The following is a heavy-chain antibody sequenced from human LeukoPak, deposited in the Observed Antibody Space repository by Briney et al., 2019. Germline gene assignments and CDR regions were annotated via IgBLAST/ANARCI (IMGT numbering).Heavy chain of an antibody. CDR1: GFIFSRSA. V-gene: IGHV1-58*01. J-gene: IGHJ3*02. CDR3: AAGNYYDSSGYYPYAFDI. D-gene: IGHD3-22*01. CDR2: IVVGSGNT. Sequence: SVKVSCKASGFIFSRSAVQWVRQARGQRLEWIGWIVVGSGNTNYAQKFQERVTMTRDMSTGTAYMELSRLRSEDTAVYYCAAGNYYDSSGYYPYAFDIRGQGTMVTVSS.